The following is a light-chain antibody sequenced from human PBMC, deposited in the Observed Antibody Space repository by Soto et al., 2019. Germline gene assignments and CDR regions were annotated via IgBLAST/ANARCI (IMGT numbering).Light chain of an antibody. CDR2: DAF. CDR3: QQYHTSWS. Sequence: DIQMTQSPSTLSASVGDRVTITCRASQTISSWLAWYQQKPGKAPNLLIYDAFTLERGVPSRFSGTGSGTEFTLTIDRLQPDDFATYYCQQYHTSWSFGQWTKVDIK. CDR1: QTISSW. V-gene: IGKV1-5*01. J-gene: IGKJ1*01.